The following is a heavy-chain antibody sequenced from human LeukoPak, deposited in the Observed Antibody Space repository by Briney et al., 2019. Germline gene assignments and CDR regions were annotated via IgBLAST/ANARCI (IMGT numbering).Heavy chain of an antibody. CDR3: ARAPYCSGGGCYYHFDY. CDR1: GGTFSNYP. CDR2: INPNSGGT. D-gene: IGHD2-15*01. J-gene: IGHJ4*02. V-gene: IGHV1-2*02. Sequence: ASVKVSCKASGGTFSNYPISWVRQAPGQGLEWMGWINPNSGGTNYAQKFQGRVTMTRDTSISTAYMELSRLRSDDTAVYYCARAPYCSGGGCYYHFDYWGQGTLVTVSS.